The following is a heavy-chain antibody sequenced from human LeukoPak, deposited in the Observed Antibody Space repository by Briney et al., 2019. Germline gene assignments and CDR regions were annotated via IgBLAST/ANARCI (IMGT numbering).Heavy chain of an antibody. CDR3: AKDIAAAGGPCAY. J-gene: IGHJ4*02. CDR2: IRSDGSDK. CDR1: GFTFSGYD. V-gene: IGHV3-30*02. D-gene: IGHD6-13*01. Sequence: GGSLRLSCAASGFTFSGYDMHWVRQAAGKGLECVALIRSDGSDKYYADSVKGRFTISRDNSKNTVFLQMNSLRAEDTAVYYCAKDIAAAGGPCAYWGRGTLVTVSS.